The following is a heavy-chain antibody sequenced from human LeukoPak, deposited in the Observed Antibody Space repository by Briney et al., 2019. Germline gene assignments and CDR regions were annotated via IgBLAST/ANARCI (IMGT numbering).Heavy chain of an antibody. J-gene: IGHJ5*02. CDR3: ARGQYFA. V-gene: IGHV3-30*02. Sequence: GGSLRLSCAASGFTFSDYGMHWVRQAPGKGLEWVAFIRYDGSNKYYADSMKGRFTISRDNSKNTLYLQMNSLRAEDTAVYYCARGQYFAWGQGTLVTVSS. CDR1: GFTFSDYG. CDR2: IRYDGSNK. D-gene: IGHD3-9*01.